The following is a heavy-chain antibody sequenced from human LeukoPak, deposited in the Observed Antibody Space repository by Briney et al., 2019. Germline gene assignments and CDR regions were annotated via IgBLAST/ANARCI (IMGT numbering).Heavy chain of an antibody. Sequence: ASVKVSCKASGYTFTSYYMHWVRQAPGQGLECMGIINPSGGSTNYAQKFQGRVTMTRDTSTTTVYMELSSLKSEDTAVYYCARGVAGDPYFFDYWGRGTLVTVSS. V-gene: IGHV1-46*01. D-gene: IGHD6-19*01. CDR2: INPSGGST. J-gene: IGHJ4*02. CDR1: GYTFTSYY. CDR3: ARGVAGDPYFFDY.